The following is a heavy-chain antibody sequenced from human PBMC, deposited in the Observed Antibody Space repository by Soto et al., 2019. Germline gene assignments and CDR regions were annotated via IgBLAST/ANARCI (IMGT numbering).Heavy chain of an antibody. CDR1: GYTFTSYG. V-gene: IGHV1-18*01. J-gene: IGHJ4*02. CDR2: ISTDKGKT. Sequence: GPEVKKPGASVKVSCKTSGYTFTSYGITWVRQASGQGLEWMGWISTDKGKTNYAQKFQGRVTMTTDTSTITAYMELRSLRSDDTAVYYCATRSPAFDYWGQGTLVTVSS. CDR3: ATRSPAFDY.